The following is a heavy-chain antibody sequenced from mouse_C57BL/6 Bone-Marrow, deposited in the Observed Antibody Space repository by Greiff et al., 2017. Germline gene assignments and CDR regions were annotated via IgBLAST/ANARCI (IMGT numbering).Heavy chain of an antibody. CDR1: GYTFTSYW. V-gene: IGHV1-55*01. CDR2: IYPGSGST. J-gene: IGHJ1*03. Sequence: VQLQQSGAELVKPGASVKMSCKASGYTFTSYWITWVKQRPGQGLEWIGDIYPGSGSTNYNEQFKSKATLTVDTSSSTAYMQLSSLTSEDSAVYYCARRDYYGSSTGYVDVWGTGTTVTVSS. CDR3: ARRDYYGSSTGYVDV. D-gene: IGHD1-1*01.